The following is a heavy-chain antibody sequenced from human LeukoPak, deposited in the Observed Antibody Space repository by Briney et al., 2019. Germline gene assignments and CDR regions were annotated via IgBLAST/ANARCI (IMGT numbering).Heavy chain of an antibody. CDR3: AKLPAAYYYYYYMDV. D-gene: IGHD2-2*01. CDR1: GFTFSSYG. J-gene: IGHJ6*03. CDR2: ISGSGGST. Sequence: GGSLRLSCAASGFTFSSYGMSWVRQAPGKGLEWVSAISGSGGSTYYADSVKGRFTISRDNSKNTLYLQMNSLRAEDTAVYYCAKLPAAYYYYYYMDVWGKGTTVTISS. V-gene: IGHV3-23*01.